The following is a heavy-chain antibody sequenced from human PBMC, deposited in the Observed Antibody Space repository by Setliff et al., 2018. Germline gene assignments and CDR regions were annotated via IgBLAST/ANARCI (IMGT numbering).Heavy chain of an antibody. CDR3: ARVRDYYDSSVYWAYYFDQ. D-gene: IGHD3-22*01. CDR2: ISSGSGII. J-gene: IGHJ4*02. V-gene: IGHV3-48*01. Sequence: GGSLRLSCAASGFIFSAYDMNWVRQAPGKGPEWVAHISSGSGIIKYADSVNGRFTVSRDNAKNSLFLQMNSLRAADTAVYYCARVRDYYDSSVYWAYYFDQGGPGALVATSS. CDR1: GFIFSAYD.